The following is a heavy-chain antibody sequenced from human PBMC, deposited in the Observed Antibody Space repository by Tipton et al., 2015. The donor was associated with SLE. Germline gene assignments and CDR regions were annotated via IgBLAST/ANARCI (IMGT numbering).Heavy chain of an antibody. J-gene: IGHJ3*02. CDR2: IYYSGST. CDR3: ARVRGSSWLSFAFDI. Sequence: GLVKPSGTLSLTCTVSGGSISSSSYYWGWIRQPPGKGLEWIGSIYYSGSTYYNPSLKSRVTISVDTSKNQFSLKLSSVTAADTAVYYCARVRGSSWLSFAFDIWGQGTMVTVSS. V-gene: IGHV4-39*07. D-gene: IGHD6-13*01. CDR1: GGSISSSSYY.